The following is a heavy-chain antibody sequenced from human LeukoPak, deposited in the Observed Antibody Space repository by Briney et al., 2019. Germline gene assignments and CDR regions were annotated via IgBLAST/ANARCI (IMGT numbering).Heavy chain of an antibody. D-gene: IGHD3-10*01. CDR3: ARAPRSGGFDY. Sequence: ASVNVSCKASGYTFTSYDFNWLRQATGQGPEWMGWMNPNSGATGYAQKFQGRVTMTRSASINTAYMELTNLRSEDTAVYYCARAPRSGGFDYWGQGTLVTVSS. CDR1: GYTFTSYD. V-gene: IGHV1-8*01. J-gene: IGHJ4*02. CDR2: MNPNSGAT.